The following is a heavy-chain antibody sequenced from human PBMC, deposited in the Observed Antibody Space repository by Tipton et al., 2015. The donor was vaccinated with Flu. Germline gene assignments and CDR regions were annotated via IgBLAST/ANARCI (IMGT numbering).Heavy chain of an antibody. CDR3: GRQFSSSWYEGRYGMDV. V-gene: IGHV3-7*01. J-gene: IGHJ6*02. Sequence: SLRLSCAASGFTFSSYWMSWVRQAPGKGLEWVANIKQDGSEKYYVDSVKGRFTISRDNAKNSLYLQMNSLRAEDTAVYYCGRQFSSSWYEGRYGMDVWGQGTTVTVSS. D-gene: IGHD6-13*01. CDR2: IKQDGSEK. CDR1: GFTFSSYW.